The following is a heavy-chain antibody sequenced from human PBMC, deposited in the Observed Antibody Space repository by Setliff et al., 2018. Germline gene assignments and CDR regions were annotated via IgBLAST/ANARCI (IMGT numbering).Heavy chain of an antibody. CDR3: AKVITAIGYPPFDT. Sequence: GGSLRLSCTASGFHFRSFAMHWVRQSPGEGLEWVAAISYSGSDTYYADSVKGRFSISRDNSRDTLFLQMNRLRAEDTAFYYCAKVITAIGYPPFDTWGQGVLVTVS. J-gene: IGHJ4*02. V-gene: IGHV3-30*04. CDR1: GFHFRSFA. D-gene: IGHD6-13*01. CDR2: ISYSGSDT.